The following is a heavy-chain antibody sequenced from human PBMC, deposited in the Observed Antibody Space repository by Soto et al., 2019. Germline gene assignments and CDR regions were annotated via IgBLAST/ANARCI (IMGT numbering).Heavy chain of an antibody. CDR1: GFPFSSYA. V-gene: IGHV3-23*01. J-gene: IGHJ4*02. D-gene: IGHD6-19*01. Sequence: GSLNLSCAASGFPFSSYAMSWVRQAPGKGLEWVSAISGNGAETSYAASVRGRFTISRDNSRDTLYLHMNSLRADDTAVYYCGKERRGSGWFVCSYWGRGILVTVPS. CDR2: ISGNGAET. CDR3: GKERRGSGWFVCSY.